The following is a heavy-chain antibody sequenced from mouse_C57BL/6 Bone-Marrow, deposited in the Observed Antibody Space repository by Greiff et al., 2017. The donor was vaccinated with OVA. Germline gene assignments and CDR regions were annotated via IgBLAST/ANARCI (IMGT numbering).Heavy chain of an antibody. CDR2: IHPNSGST. J-gene: IGHJ3*01. CDR1: GYTFTSYW. D-gene: IGHD2-4*01. V-gene: IGHV1-64*01. CDR3: ARTYDYDKAWFDY. Sequence: VQLQQSGAELVKPGASVKLSCKASGYTFTSYWMHWVKQRPGQGLEWIGMIHPNSGSTNYNEKFKSKATLTVDKSSSTAYMQLSSLTSEDAAVYYCARTYDYDKAWFDYWGQGTLVTVSA.